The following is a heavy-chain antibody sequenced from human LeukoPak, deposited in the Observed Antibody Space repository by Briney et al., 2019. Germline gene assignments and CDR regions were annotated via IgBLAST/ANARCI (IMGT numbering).Heavy chain of an antibody. CDR3: ARDKVTY. CDR1: GFTFSNYW. V-gene: IGHV3-7*01. CDR2: INKDGSEI. Sequence: PGGSLRLSCAASGFTFSNYWMSWFRQAPGKGLEWVAHINKDGSEIYYVDSVKGRFTISRDNAKSSLSLQMNSLRVEDTAVYYCARDKVTYWGQGILVTVSS. J-gene: IGHJ4*02.